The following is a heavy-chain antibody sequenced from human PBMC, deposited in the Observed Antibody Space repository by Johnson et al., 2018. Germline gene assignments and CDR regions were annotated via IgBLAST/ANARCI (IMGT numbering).Heavy chain of an antibody. D-gene: IGHD4-17*01. J-gene: IGHJ3*02. Sequence: EVQLVESGGGLVQPGGSLRLSCAASGFTFSRYDMHWVRQATGKGLEWVPGIGTAGDTYYPGPVKGRVTISRENAKHSLYLQMNSLRAGDTAVYYCTKEGGYGDFEIWGQGTMVTVSS. V-gene: IGHV3-13*01. CDR2: IGTAGDT. CDR3: TKEGGYGDFEI. CDR1: GFTFSRYD.